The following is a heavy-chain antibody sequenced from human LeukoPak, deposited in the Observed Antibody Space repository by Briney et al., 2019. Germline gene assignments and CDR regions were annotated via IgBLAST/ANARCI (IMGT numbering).Heavy chain of an antibody. CDR3: ARGDYCSSSTCYGGQFDF. V-gene: IGHV3-48*03. CDR1: GFTFSDYE. Sequence: GGSLRLSCAASGFTFSDYEMNWVRQAPGKGLEWVSYITSRSSTKHYADSLKGRFTISRDNAKNSLYLQMNNLRAEDTALYYCARGDYCSSSTCYGGQFDFWGQGTLVTVSS. D-gene: IGHD2-2*01. J-gene: IGHJ4*02. CDR2: ITSRSSTK.